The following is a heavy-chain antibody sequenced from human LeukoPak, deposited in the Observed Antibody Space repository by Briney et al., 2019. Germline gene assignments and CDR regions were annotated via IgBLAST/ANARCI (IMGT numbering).Heavy chain of an antibody. V-gene: IGHV4-39*01. CDR2: IYYSGST. Sequence: SETLSLTCTVSGGSISSSSYYWGWIRQPPGKGLEWIGSIYYSGSTYYNPSLKSRVTISVDTSKNQFSLKLSSVTAADTAVYLRGGLRNWEYGDNWGQGTMVTVSS. CDR3: GGLRNWEYGDN. CDR1: GGSISSSSYY. J-gene: IGHJ3*02. D-gene: IGHD1-26*01.